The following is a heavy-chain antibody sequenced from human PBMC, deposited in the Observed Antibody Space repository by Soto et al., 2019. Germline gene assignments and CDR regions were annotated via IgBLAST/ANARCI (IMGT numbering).Heavy chain of an antibody. J-gene: IGHJ4*01. D-gene: IGHD2-21*02. CDR1: GFSFRDHS. CDR3: ARLPKGSVVTG. Sequence: GSLRLSCVGSGFSFRDHSMNWVRQPPGKGLQWISYISSSSENIYYADSVKGRFTVSRDNAKNTLFLQMNSLRDDDSAIYYCARLPKGSVVTGWGQGSLVTVSS. V-gene: IGHV3-48*02. CDR2: ISSSSENI.